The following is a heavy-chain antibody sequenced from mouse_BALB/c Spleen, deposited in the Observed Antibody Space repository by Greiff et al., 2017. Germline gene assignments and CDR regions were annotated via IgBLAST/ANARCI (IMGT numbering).Heavy chain of an antibody. J-gene: IGHJ2*01. V-gene: IGHV5-6*01. Sequence: EVNLVESGGDLVKPGGSLKLSCAASGFTFSSYGMSWVRQTPDKRLEWVATISSGGSYTYYPDSVKGRFTISRDNAKNTLYLQMSSLKSEDTAMYYCARQTYYGKDYFDYWGQGTTLTVSS. CDR2: ISSGGSYT. CDR1: GFTFSSYG. D-gene: IGHD2-10*01. CDR3: ARQTYYGKDYFDY.